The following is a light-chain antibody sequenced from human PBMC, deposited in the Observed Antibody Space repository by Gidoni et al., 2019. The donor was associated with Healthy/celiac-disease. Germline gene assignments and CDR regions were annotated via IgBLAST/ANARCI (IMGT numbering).Light chain of an antibody. V-gene: IGLV2-23*01. J-gene: IGLJ1*01. Sequence: QPALPPPASASGPPGTSITISCTGTSSDVGSYNLVSWYQQHPGKAPKLMIYEGSKRPSGVSNRFSGSKSGNTASLTISGLQAEDEADYYCCSYAGSSTYVFGTGTKVTVL. CDR1: SSDVGSYNL. CDR3: CSYAGSSTYV. CDR2: EGS.